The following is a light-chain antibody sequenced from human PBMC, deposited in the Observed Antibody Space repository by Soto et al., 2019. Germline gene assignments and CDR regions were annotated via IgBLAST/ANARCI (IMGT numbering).Light chain of an antibody. J-gene: IGLJ1*01. V-gene: IGLV2-14*01. CDR1: SSDVGGYNY. Sequence: QSALTQPASVSGSPGQSITISCTGNSSDVGGYNYISWYQQHPGKAPKLMIYEVNNRPSGVSYRFSGSKSGNTASLTISGLQAEDEADYYCGSYTSTGTRVFGTGTKLTVL. CDR3: GSYTSTGTRV. CDR2: EVN.